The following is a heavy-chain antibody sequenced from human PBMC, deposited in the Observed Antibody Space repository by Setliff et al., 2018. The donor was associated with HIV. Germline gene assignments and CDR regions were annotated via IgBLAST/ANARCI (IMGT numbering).Heavy chain of an antibody. CDR1: GYTFAAHP. CDR3: ARERDSNGYQFDY. J-gene: IGHJ4*02. CDR2: INVDSGNT. D-gene: IGHD3-22*01. V-gene: IGHV1-3*03. Sequence: ASVKVSCKASGYTFAAHPIHWVRQAPGQRLEWMGWINVDSGNTKYLQDLQGRVTITKDRSASTAYMEVSNLRSEDMAVYYCARERDSNGYQFDYWGQGTLVTVSS.